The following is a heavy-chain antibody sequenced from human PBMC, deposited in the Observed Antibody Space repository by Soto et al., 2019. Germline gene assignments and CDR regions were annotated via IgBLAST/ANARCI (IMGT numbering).Heavy chain of an antibody. CDR1: GGSISSYY. V-gene: IGHV4-59*01. D-gene: IGHD2-15*01. Sequence: LSLTCTVSGGSISSYYWSWIRQPPGKGLAWIGYIYYSGSTNYNPSLKSRVTISVDTSKNQFSLKLSSVTAADTAVYYCARSVVVVAATLSWFDPWGQGALVTVSS. CDR2: IYYSGST. CDR3: ARSVVVVAATLSWFDP. J-gene: IGHJ5*02.